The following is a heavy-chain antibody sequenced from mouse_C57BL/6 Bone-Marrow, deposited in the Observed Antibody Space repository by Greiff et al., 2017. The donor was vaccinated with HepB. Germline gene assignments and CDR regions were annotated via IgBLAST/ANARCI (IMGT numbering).Heavy chain of an antibody. Sequence: EVKLVESGGGLVQPGESLKLSCESNEYEFPSHDMSWVRKTPEKRLELVAAINRDGGSTYYPDTMERRFIISRDNTKKTLYLQMSSLRSEDTALYYCARPFLTSAWFAYWGQGTLVTVSA. V-gene: IGHV5-2*01. CDR1: EYEFPSHD. J-gene: IGHJ3*01. CDR2: INRDGGST. CDR3: ARPFLTSAWFAY. D-gene: IGHD1-1*01.